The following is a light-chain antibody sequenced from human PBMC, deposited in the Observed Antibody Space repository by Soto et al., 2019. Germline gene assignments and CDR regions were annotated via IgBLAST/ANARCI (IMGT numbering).Light chain of an antibody. Sequence: EIVMTQSPVTLSVSPGDRATLSCRASQSVNSNLAWYQQKPGQTPKLLIYVASTRATGIPARCSGSGSWTEFTLTISSLQSEDFAVYYCQQYKVWTLTFGGGTKVEFK. CDR3: QQYKVWTLT. CDR1: QSVNSN. J-gene: IGKJ4*01. CDR2: VAS. V-gene: IGKV3-15*01.